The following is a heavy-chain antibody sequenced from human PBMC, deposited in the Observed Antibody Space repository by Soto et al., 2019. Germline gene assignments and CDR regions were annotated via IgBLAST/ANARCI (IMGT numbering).Heavy chain of an antibody. CDR3: ARDSGGSFDY. CDR2: IWYDGTNK. J-gene: IGHJ4*02. V-gene: IGHV3-33*01. Sequence: GGSLRLSCAASGFTFSSYGMHWVRQAPGKGLEWAALIWYDGTNKYYADSVMGRFTISRDNSKNTLYLQLNSLRAEDTAVYYCARDSGGSFDYRCQGTPVTVSS. D-gene: IGHD3-10*01. CDR1: GFTFSSYG.